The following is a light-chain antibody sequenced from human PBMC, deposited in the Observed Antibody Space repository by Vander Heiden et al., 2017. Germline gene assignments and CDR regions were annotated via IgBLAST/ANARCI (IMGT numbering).Light chain of an antibody. V-gene: IGLV1-47*01. J-gene: IGLJ1*01. CDR3: AAWDDSLSGYV. CDR2: RNN. CDR1: SSNIGSNY. Sequence: GQRVTISCSGSSSNIGSNYVYWYQQLPGTAPKLLIYRNNQRPSGVPDRFSGSKSGTSASLAISGLRSEDEADYYCAAWDDSLSGYVFGTGTKVTVL.